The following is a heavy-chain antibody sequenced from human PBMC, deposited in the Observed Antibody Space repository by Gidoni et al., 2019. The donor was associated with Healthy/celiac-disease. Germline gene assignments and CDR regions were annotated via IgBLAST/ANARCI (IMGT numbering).Heavy chain of an antibody. V-gene: IGHV3-23*01. CDR3: AKEGYSYGEYYYYMDV. J-gene: IGHJ6*03. D-gene: IGHD5-18*01. CDR1: AFTFSSYA. CDR2: ISGSGGST. Sequence: EVQLLESGGGLVQPGGSLRLSCAASAFTFSSYAMSWVRQAPGKGLEWVSAISGSGGSTYYADSVKGRFTISRDNSKNTLYLQMNSLRAEDTAVYYCAKEGYSYGEYYYYMDVWGKGTTVTVSS.